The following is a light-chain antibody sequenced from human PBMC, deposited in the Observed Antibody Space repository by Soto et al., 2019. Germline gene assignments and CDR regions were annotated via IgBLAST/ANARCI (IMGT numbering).Light chain of an antibody. CDR2: EVS. Sequence: QSALTQPASVSGSPGPSITISCTGTSSDVGGYNYVSWYQQHPGKAPKLMIYEVSNRPSGVSNRFSGSKSGNTASLTISGLQAEDEADYYCSSHTSSSTLVFGGGTKLTVL. CDR1: SSDVGGYNY. J-gene: IGLJ2*01. V-gene: IGLV2-14*01. CDR3: SSHTSSSTLV.